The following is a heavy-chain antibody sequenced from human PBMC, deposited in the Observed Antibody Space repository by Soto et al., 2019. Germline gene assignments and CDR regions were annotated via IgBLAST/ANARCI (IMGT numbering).Heavy chain of an antibody. J-gene: IGHJ6*03. CDR2: INPNSGGT. Sequence: ASVKVSCKASGYTFTGYYMHWVRQAPGQGLEWMGWINPNSGGTNYAQKFQGWVTMTRDTSISTAYMELSRLRSDDTAVYYCARGYCSSTSCYAGERDYYYYYLDVWGKGTTVTGSS. CDR1: GYTFTGYY. V-gene: IGHV1-2*04. CDR3: ARGYCSSTSCYAGERDYYYYYLDV. D-gene: IGHD2-2*01.